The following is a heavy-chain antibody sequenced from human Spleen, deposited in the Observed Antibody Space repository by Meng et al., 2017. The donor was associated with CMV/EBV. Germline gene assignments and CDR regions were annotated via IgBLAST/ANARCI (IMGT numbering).Heavy chain of an antibody. Sequence: GGSLRLSCAASGFTFSSYSMNWVRQAPGKGLEWVSSISSSSSYIYYADSVKGRFTISRDNAKNSLYLQMNSLRAEDTAVYYCARDRDLHLYQLLSDGFDYWGQGTLVTVSS. J-gene: IGHJ4*02. CDR1: GFTFSSYS. CDR3: ARDRDLHLYQLLSDGFDY. V-gene: IGHV3-21*01. D-gene: IGHD2-2*01. CDR2: ISSSSSYI.